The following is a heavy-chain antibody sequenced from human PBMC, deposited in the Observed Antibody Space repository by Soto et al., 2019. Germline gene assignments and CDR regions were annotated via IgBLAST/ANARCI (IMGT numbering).Heavy chain of an antibody. Sequence: DSVKVSCKASGYTFTSYDINCVRQATGQGLEWMGWMNPNSGNTGYAQKFQGRVTMTRNTSISTAYMELSSLRSEDTALYYSGRVTYYYRSGSYPAVYYYYRGVCRKGTRITVSS. CDR3: GRVTYYYRSGSYPAVYYYYRGV. D-gene: IGHD3-10*01. V-gene: IGHV1-8*01. CDR2: MNPNSGNT. CDR1: GYTFTSYD. J-gene: IGHJ6*03.